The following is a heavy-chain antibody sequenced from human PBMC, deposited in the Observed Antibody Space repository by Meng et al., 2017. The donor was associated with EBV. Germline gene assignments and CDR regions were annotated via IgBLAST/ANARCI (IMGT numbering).Heavy chain of an antibody. V-gene: IGHV4-61*01. CDR2: IYDGGTT. Sequence: QVLHQQSGPGRVQPSQTLSLTCTVSGASGSGGTFHWSWIRQPPGKELQWIGYIYDGGTTIYNPSLKSRVNIFLDTSRNQFSLGLRSVTTADTAVYYCAKSSSSTPGVVDSWGQGTLVTVSS. D-gene: IGHD2-2*01. J-gene: IGHJ4*02. CDR1: GASGSGGTFH. CDR3: AKSSSSTPGVVDS.